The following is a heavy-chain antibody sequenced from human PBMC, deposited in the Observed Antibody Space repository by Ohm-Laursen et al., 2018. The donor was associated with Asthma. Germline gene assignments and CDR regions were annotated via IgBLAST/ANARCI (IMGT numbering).Heavy chain of an antibody. J-gene: IGHJ1*01. Sequence: SLRLSCAASGYTFSRYSIHWVRQIPGKGLEWVASISTASNFIYYADSVRGRFTTSRDNDKNSVYLQMNSLRAEDTALYYCARIGPEWELPGREYSLHHWGQGTQVTVSS. D-gene: IGHD1-26*01. CDR2: ISTASNFI. CDR3: ARIGPEWELPGREYSLHH. CDR1: GYTFSRYS. V-gene: IGHV3-21*01.